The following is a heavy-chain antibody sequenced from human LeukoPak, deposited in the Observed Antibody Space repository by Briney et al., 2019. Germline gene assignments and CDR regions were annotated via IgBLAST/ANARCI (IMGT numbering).Heavy chain of an antibody. CDR2: ISAYNGNT. D-gene: IGHD6-13*01. CDR1: GYIFISYG. J-gene: IGHJ6*02. V-gene: IGHV1-18*01. CDR3: ARGAAIYYYGMDV. Sequence: ASVKVSCKASGYIFISYGISWVRQAPGQGLEWMGWISAYNGNTKYAQKLQGRVTMTRDTSTSTVYMELSSLRSEDTAVYYCARGAAIYYYGMDVWGQGTTVTVSS.